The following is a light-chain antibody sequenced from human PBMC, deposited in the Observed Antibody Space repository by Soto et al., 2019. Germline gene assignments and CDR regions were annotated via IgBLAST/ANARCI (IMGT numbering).Light chain of an antibody. CDR2: GAS. J-gene: IGKJ1*01. V-gene: IGKV3-20*01. Sequence: EIVLTQSPGTLSLSPGERATLSCRASQSVSSSYLAWYQQKPGQAPSLLIYGASSRATGIPDRFSGSGSETDFTLTISRLEPEDFAVYYCQQYGSSPTFGQGTKVEIK. CDR1: QSVSSSY. CDR3: QQYGSSPT.